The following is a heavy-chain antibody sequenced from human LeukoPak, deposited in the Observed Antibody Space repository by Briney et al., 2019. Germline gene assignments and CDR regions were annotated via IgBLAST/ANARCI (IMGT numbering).Heavy chain of an antibody. CDR3: AREGYDYVWGSYSTSSLIVDY. D-gene: IGHD3-16*01. CDR2: INPSGGST. CDR1: GYTFASYY. J-gene: IGHJ4*02. V-gene: IGHV1-46*01. Sequence: ASVKVSCKASGYTFASYYMNWVRQAPGQGLEWMGIINPSGGSTSYAQKFQGRVTMTRDTSTSTVYMELSSLRSEDTAVYYCAREGYDYVWGSYSTSSLIVDYWGQGTLVTVSS.